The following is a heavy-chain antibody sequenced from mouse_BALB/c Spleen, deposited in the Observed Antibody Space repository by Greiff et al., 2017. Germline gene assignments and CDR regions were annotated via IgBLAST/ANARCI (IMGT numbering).Heavy chain of an antibody. CDR3: ARYGDWFAY. J-gene: IGHJ3*01. Sequence: QVQLKESGPGLVAPSQSLSITCTVSGFSLTSYGVHWVRQPPGKGLEWLGVIWAGGSTNYNSALMSRLSISKDNSKSQVFLKMNSLQTDDTAMYYCARYGDWFAYWGQGTLVTVSA. V-gene: IGHV2-9*02. CDR1: GFSLTSYG. CDR2: IWAGGST. D-gene: IGHD1-2*01.